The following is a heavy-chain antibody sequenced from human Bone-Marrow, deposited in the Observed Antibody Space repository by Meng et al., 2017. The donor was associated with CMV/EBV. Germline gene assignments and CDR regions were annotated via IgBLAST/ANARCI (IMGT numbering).Heavy chain of an antibody. CDR2: LYYSGST. D-gene: IGHD3-9*01. CDR1: GDSVSSTIYY. J-gene: IGHJ3*02. CDR3: ARHFDYPNGFYI. Sequence: SETLSLTCSVSGDSVSSTIYYWGWLRQPPGKGLEWIGSLYYSGSTYYNPSLKSRVTISVDTSKNKFSLNLSSVTAADTAVYYCARHFDYPNGFYIWGQGTMVTVS. V-gene: IGHV4-39*01.